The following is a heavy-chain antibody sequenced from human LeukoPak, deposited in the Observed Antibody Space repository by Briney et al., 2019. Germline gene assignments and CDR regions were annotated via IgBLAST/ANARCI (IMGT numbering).Heavy chain of an antibody. Sequence: GGSLRLSCAASGFTFSSYSMNWVRQAPGKGLEWVSSISSSSSYIYYADSVKGRFTISRDNAKNSLYLQMNSLRAEDTAVYYCARGRPPGYSSGWSEFDYWGQGTLVTVSS. V-gene: IGHV3-21*01. CDR2: ISSSSSYI. CDR3: ARGRPPGYSSGWSEFDY. J-gene: IGHJ4*02. D-gene: IGHD6-19*01. CDR1: GFTFSSYS.